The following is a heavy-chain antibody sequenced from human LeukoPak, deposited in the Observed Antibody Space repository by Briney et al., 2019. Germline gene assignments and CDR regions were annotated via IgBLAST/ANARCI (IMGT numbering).Heavy chain of an antibody. D-gene: IGHD4-17*01. V-gene: IGHV4-59*01. Sequence: SETLSLTCTVSGGSISSYYWSWTRQPPGKGLEWIGYIYYSGSTNYNPSLKSRVTISVDTSKNQFSLKLSSVTAADTAVYYCARADYGDYLDYFDYWGQGTLVTVSS. CDR3: ARADYGDYLDYFDY. J-gene: IGHJ4*02. CDR2: IYYSGST. CDR1: GGSISSYY.